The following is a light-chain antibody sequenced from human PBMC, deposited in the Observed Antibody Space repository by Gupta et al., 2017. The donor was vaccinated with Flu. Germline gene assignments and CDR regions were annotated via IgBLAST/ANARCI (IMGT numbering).Light chain of an antibody. J-gene: IGKJ1*01. V-gene: IGKV4-1*01. CDR2: WAS. CDR3: QQDYSLPWT. Sequence: DIVMTQSPDSLTVSLGERATINCKSSQSVFYSSRSQNFLAWYQQKPGHSPKLLISWASTRESGVPDRFSGSGSGTNFTLTISSLQAEDVAIYHCQQDYSLPWTFGQGTKVEIK. CDR1: QSVFYSSRSQNF.